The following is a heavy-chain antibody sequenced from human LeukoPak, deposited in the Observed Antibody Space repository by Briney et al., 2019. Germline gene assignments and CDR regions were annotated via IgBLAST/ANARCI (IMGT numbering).Heavy chain of an antibody. CDR1: GFTFSSYS. Sequence: GGSLRLSCAASGFTFSSYSMNWVRQAPGKGLEWVSSISSSSSYIYYADSVKGRFTISRDNAKNSLYLQMNSLRAEDTAVYYCARDLDSSGWPYYFDYWGQGTLVTVSS. CDR2: ISSSSSYI. J-gene: IGHJ4*02. V-gene: IGHV3-21*01. CDR3: ARDLDSSGWPYYFDY. D-gene: IGHD6-19*01.